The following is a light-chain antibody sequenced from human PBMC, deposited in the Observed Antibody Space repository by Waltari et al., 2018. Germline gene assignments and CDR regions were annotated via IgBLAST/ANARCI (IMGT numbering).Light chain of an antibody. V-gene: IGLV1-40*01. J-gene: IGLJ1*01. CDR2: ANT. CDR3: QSFDNSFFHV. CDR1: NSNIGAGYD. Sequence: QSVLTQPPSVSGAPGQRITISCTGSNSNIGAGYDVHWYQQFPGGAPKLLIFANTKRPSGVPGRFAGSKSGASASLVITGLQAEDGADYYCQSFDNSFFHVFGPGTTVTVL.